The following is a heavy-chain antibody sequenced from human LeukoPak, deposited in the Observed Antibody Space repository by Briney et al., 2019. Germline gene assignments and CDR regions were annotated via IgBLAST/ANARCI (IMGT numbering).Heavy chain of an antibody. CDR1: GGTFSSYA. V-gene: IGHV1-69*01. CDR2: IIPIFGTA. J-gene: IGHJ4*02. Sequence: SVKVSCKASGGTFSSYAISWVRQAPGQGLEWMGGIIPIFGTANYAQKFQGRVTITADGSTSTAYMELSSLRSEDTAVYYCARDYRDYYDSSGYLDYWGQGTLVTVSS. D-gene: IGHD3-22*01. CDR3: ARDYRDYYDSSGYLDY.